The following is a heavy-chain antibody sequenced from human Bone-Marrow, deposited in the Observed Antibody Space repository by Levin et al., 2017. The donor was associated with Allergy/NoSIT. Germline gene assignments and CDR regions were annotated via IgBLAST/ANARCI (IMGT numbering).Heavy chain of an antibody. V-gene: IGHV3-33*01. CDR1: GFTFSSYG. Sequence: GESLKISCAASGFTFSSYGMHWVRQAPGKGLEWVAVIWYDGSNKYYADSVKGRFTISRDNSKNTLYLQMNSLRAEDTAVYYCARDDGSSCHDWGQGTLVTVSS. D-gene: IGHD6-6*01. CDR3: ARDDGSSCHD. CDR2: IWYDGSNK. J-gene: IGHJ4*02.